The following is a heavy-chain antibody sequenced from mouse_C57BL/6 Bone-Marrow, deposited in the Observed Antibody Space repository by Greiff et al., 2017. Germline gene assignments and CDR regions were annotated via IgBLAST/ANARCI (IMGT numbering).Heavy chain of an antibody. Sequence: EVKLVESGGGLVQPGGSPSLSCAASGFTFTDYYMSWVRQPPGKALEWMGFIRNKANGYTTEYSASVKGRFTISRDNSQSILYLHMNALRAEDSATYYCARPDWDWYFDVWGTGTTVTVSS. J-gene: IGHJ1*03. CDR2: IRNKANGYTT. CDR3: ARPDWDWYFDV. CDR1: GFTFTDYY. D-gene: IGHD4-1*01. V-gene: IGHV7-3*01.